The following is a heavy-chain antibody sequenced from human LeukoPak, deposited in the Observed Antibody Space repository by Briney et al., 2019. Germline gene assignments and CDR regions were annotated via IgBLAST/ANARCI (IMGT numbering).Heavy chain of an antibody. CDR3: ARVRKRGSYGY. Sequence: SLRASCEASGGTFSGYAIGCVRQAPGERLWWMGGIIPIFGTANYPQKFQGRVTITTDESTSTAYMELGSLRSEDTAVYYCARVRKRGSYGYWGQGTLVTVSS. CDR2: IIPIFGTA. CDR1: GGTFSGYA. D-gene: IGHD1-26*01. V-gene: IGHV1-69*05. J-gene: IGHJ4*02.